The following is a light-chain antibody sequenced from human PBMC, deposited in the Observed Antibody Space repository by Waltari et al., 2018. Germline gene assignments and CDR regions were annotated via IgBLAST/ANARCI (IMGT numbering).Light chain of an antibody. CDR1: SLRSYY. V-gene: IGLV3-19*01. CDR3: NSRDSSGNRLV. Sequence: SSELTQDPAVSVALGQTVRITCQGASLRSYYASRYQQKPGQAPVLVIYGKNNRPSGIPDRFSGSSSGNTASLTITGAQAEDEADYYCNSRDSSGNRLVFGGGTKLTVL. CDR2: GKN. J-gene: IGLJ3*02.